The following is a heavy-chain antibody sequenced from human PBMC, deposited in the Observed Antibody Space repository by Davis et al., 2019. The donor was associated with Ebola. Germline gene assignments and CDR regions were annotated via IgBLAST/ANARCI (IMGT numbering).Heavy chain of an antibody. CDR1: GYTFTGYS. D-gene: IGHD2/OR15-2a*01. V-gene: IGHV1-2*02. J-gene: IGHJ6*02. CDR2: INPNSGGT. CDR3: ARDLSGVLVMDV. Sequence: ASVKVSCKASGYTFTGYSMHWVRQAPGQGLGWMGWINPNSGGTNYAQKFQGRVTITADESTSTAYMELSSLRSEDTAVYYCARDLSGVLVMDVWGQGTTVTVSS.